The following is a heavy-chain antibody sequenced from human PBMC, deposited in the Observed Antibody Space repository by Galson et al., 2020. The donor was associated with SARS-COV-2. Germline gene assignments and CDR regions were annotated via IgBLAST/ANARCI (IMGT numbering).Heavy chain of an antibody. D-gene: IGHD4-17*01. Sequence: SETLSLTCAVSGGSISSGGYSWSWIRQPPGKGLEWIGYIYYSGSTYYNPSLKSRVTISVDTSKNQFSLKLSSVTAADTAVYYCARVSGDYDYYYYYYGMDVWGQGTTVTVSS. CDR2: IYYSGST. J-gene: IGHJ6*02. CDR1: GGSISSGGYS. V-gene: IGHV4-30-4*07. CDR3: ARVSGDYDYYYYYYGMDV.